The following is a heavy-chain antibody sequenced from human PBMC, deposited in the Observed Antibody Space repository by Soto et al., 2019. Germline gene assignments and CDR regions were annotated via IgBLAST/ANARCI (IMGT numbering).Heavy chain of an antibody. CDR1: GGSISSGDYY. CDR2: IYYSGST. D-gene: IGHD6-6*01. Sequence: SETLSLTCTVSGGSISSGDYYWSWIRQPPGKGLEWIGYIYYSGSTYYNPSLKSRVTISVDTSKNQFSLKLSSVTAADTAVYYCASEYSSSSFYYYGMDVWGQGTTVTVSS. CDR3: ASEYSSSSFYYYGMDV. J-gene: IGHJ6*02. V-gene: IGHV4-30-4*01.